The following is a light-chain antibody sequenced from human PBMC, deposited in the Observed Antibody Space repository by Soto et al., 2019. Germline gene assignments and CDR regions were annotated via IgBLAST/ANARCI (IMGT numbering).Light chain of an antibody. J-gene: IGLJ1*01. CDR2: DVS. Sequence: QSALTQPASVSGSPGQSITISCTGASSDVGGFDHVSWYQQHPGKVPRLLIYDVSSRPSGVSDRFSGSKSGNTASLTISGLQAEDEADYYCNSVTTPNTKVFGTGTKVTVL. CDR1: SSDVGGFDH. V-gene: IGLV2-14*03. CDR3: NSVTTPNTKV.